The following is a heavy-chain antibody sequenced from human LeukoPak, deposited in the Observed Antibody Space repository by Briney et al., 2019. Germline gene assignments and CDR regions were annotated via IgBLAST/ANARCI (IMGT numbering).Heavy chain of an antibody. Sequence: GGSLRLSCAASGFTFSSYWMSWVRQAPGKGLEWVANIKQDGSEKYYVDSVKGRFTISRDNAKNSLYLQMNSLRAEDTAVYYCARGLAPRTNWFDPWGQGTLVTVSS. CDR1: GFTFSSYW. CDR2: IKQDGSEK. D-gene: IGHD1-14*01. CDR3: ARGLAPRTNWFDP. V-gene: IGHV3-7*01. J-gene: IGHJ5*02.